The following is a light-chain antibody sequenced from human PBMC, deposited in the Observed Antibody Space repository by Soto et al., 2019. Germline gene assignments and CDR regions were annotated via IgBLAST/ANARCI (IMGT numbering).Light chain of an antibody. CDR2: HVT. CDR1: SVDVGDYNS. Sequence: QSVLPQPASVSGPPGQSITISCTGSSVDVGDYNSVSWYQQHPGKAPKVMIYHVTIRASGVSNRFSGSKSGNTASLTISGLQAEDEADDYCSSYSHSPPSYVFGTGTKVTVL. J-gene: IGLJ1*01. CDR3: SSYSHSPPSYV. V-gene: IGLV2-14*03.